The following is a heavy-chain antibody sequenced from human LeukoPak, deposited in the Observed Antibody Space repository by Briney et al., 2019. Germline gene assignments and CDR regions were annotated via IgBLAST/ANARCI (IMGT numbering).Heavy chain of an antibody. Sequence: GGSLRLSCAASGFTFYMYAMSWVRQAPGKGLEWVASMCGTAGCTFYPDSVKGRFTISRDNSKNILYLQMNSLRAEDTAIYYCAKDRPNFYENSGHYYRRDGDSWGQGTLVTASS. CDR2: MCGTAGCT. V-gene: IGHV3-23*01. CDR1: GFTFYMYA. J-gene: IGHJ5*01. CDR3: AKDRPNFYENSGHYYRRDGDS. D-gene: IGHD3-22*01.